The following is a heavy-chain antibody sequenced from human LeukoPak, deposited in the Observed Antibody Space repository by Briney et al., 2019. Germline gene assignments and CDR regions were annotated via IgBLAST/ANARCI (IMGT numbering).Heavy chain of an antibody. CDR3: AHIRIAAAGTVFDY. CDR2: IYWDDDK. J-gene: IGHJ4*02. Sequence: SGPTLVNTTQTLTLTCTFSGFSLSTSGVGVGWIRQPPGKALEWLALIYWDDDKRYSPSLKSRLTITKDTSKNQVVLTMTNMDPVDTATYYCAHIRIAAAGTVFDYWGQGTLVTVSS. V-gene: IGHV2-5*02. CDR1: GFSLSTSGVG. D-gene: IGHD6-13*01.